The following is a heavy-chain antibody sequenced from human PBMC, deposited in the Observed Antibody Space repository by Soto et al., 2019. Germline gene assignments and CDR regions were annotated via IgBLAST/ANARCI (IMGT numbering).Heavy chain of an antibody. D-gene: IGHD4-17*01. V-gene: IGHV3-43*01. CDR1: GFTFDDYT. J-gene: IGHJ6*02. CDR3: AKGSYGDYDPYYYGMDV. CDR2: ISWDGGST. Sequence: EVQLVESGGVVVQPGGSLRLSCAASGFTFDDYTMHWVRQAPGKGLEWVSLISWDGGSTYYADSVKGRFTISRDNSKNSLYLQMNSLRTEDTALYYCAKGSYGDYDPYYYGMDVWGQGTTVTVSS.